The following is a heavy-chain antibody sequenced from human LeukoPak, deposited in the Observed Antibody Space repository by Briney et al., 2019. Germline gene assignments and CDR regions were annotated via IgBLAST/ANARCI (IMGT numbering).Heavy chain of an antibody. Sequence: SETLSLTCAVYGGSFSGYYWSWIRQPPGKGLEWIGEINHSGSTNYNPPLKSRVTISVDTSKNQFSLKLSSVTAADTAVYYCARVGYCSSTSCYYYYYGMDVWGQGTTVTVSS. CDR3: ARVGYCSSTSCYYYYYGMDV. CDR2: INHSGST. CDR1: GGSFSGYY. J-gene: IGHJ6*02. V-gene: IGHV4-34*01. D-gene: IGHD2-2*01.